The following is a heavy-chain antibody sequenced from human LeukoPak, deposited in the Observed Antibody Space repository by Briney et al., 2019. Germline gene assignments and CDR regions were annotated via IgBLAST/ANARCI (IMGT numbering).Heavy chain of an antibody. J-gene: IGHJ4*02. CDR2: ISSSGTII. CDR1: GFTFSDYY. D-gene: IGHD5-18*01. V-gene: IGHV3-11*01. Sequence: GGSLRLSCAASGFTFSDYYMSWIRQAPGKGLEWVSSISSSGTIIYSADSVKGRFTISRDKAKNSLYLQINSLRAEDTAVYYCARATAADTAMIYFDYWGQGTLVTVSS. CDR3: ARATAADTAMIYFDY.